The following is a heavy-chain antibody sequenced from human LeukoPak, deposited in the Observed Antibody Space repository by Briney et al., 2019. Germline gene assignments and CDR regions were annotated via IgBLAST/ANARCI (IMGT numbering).Heavy chain of an antibody. CDR3: ARVGQEMATLSPPDY. CDR2: ISYDGSNK. Sequence: GGSLRLSCAASGFTFSSYAMHWVRQAPGKGLEWVAVISYDGSNKYYADSVEGRFTISRDNSKNTLYLQMNSLRAEDTAVYYCARVGQEMATLSPPDYWGQGTLVTVSS. D-gene: IGHD5-24*01. CDR1: GFTFSSYA. J-gene: IGHJ4*02. V-gene: IGHV3-30-3*01.